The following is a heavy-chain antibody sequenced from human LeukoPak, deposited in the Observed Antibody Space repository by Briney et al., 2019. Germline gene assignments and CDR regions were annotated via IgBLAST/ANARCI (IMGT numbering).Heavy chain of an antibody. D-gene: IGHD5-12*01. CDR1: GFTFSSYG. V-gene: IGHV3-30*03. Sequence: GGSLRLSCAASGFTFSSYGMHWVRQAPGKGLEWVAVISYDGSNKYYADSVKGRFTISRDNSKNTLYLQMNSLRAEDTAVYYCARHSGLYYFDYWGQGTLVTVSS. J-gene: IGHJ4*02. CDR3: ARHSGLYYFDY. CDR2: ISYDGSNK.